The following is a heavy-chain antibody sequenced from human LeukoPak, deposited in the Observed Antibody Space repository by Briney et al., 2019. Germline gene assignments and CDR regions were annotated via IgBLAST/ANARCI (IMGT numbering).Heavy chain of an antibody. J-gene: IGHJ4*02. CDR2: IYYTGST. Sequence: PSETLSLTCTVSGGSISSYYWSWIRQPPGKGLEWIGYIYYTGSTNYNPSLKSRVTISVDTSKNQFSLKLSSVTAADTAVYYCARGPKYYDSSGYYVFFDYWGQGTLVTVSS. V-gene: IGHV4-59*12. CDR1: GGSISSYY. CDR3: ARGPKYYDSSGYYVFFDY. D-gene: IGHD3-22*01.